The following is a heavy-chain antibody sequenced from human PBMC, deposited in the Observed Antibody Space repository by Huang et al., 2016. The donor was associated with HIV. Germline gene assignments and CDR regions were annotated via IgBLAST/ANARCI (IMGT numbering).Heavy chain of an antibody. D-gene: IGHD4-17*01. J-gene: IGHJ4*02. CDR2: IIPMCGTP. CDR1: GGTFSKYA. V-gene: IGHV1-69*13. Sequence: QVQLVQSGAEVKTPGSSVKVSCKASGGTFSKYAISWVRQAPGQGLAWRGGIIPMCGTPNYARKFQGRVTITADDSTSTTYVEVSSLRSEDTALYYCARGQLGSYGDYDVLYWGQGTLVTVSS. CDR3: ARGQLGSYGDYDVLY.